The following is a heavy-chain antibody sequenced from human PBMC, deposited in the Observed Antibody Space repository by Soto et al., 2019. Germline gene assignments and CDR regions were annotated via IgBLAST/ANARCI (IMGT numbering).Heavy chain of an antibody. CDR1: GFTFSDYS. CDR3: ARGNAYNSFDY. J-gene: IGHJ4*02. V-gene: IGHV3-21*01. Sequence: PGGSLRLSCATSGFTFSDYSMDWVRQAPGKGLEWVSSIDLSSTYIYYADSVKGRFIISRDYAKNSLSLQVTSLRAEDTAVYYCARGNAYNSFDYWGQGTLVNVSS. CDR2: IDLSSTYI. D-gene: IGHD1-1*01.